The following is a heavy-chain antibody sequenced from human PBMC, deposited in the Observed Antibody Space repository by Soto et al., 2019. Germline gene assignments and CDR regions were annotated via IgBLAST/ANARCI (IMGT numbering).Heavy chain of an antibody. V-gene: IGHV3-33*01. J-gene: IGHJ5*01. CDR3: ARDFTSGDTDS. Sequence: QVHLVESGGGVVQPGGSLRLSCVASGFSYGGYGMHWVRQAPGKGLEWVAVIWHDGGRQYYADSVKGRFTVSRDNAKNTLYLQLNSLRAEDTAVYYCARDFTSGDTDSWGQGTLVIVSS. CDR1: GFSYGGYG. CDR2: IWHDGGRQ. D-gene: IGHD1-26*01.